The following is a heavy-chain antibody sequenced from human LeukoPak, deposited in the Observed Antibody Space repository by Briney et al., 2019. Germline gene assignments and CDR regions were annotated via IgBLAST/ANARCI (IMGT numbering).Heavy chain of an antibody. CDR2: ISGSGGST. CDR1: GFTFSSYG. J-gene: IGHJ4*02. D-gene: IGHD3-22*01. Sequence: PGGSLRLSCAASGFTFSSYGMSWVRQAPGKGLEWVSAISGSGGSTYYADSVKGRFTISRDNSKNTLYLQMNSLRAEDTAVYYCAKAYYYDSSLTFDYWGRGTLVTVSS. CDR3: AKAYYYDSSLTFDY. V-gene: IGHV3-23*01.